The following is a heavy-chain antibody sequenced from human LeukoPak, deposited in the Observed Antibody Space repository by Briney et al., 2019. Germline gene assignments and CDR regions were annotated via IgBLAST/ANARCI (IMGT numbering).Heavy chain of an antibody. CDR2: ISGSGGST. D-gene: IGHD6-19*01. Sequence: GSLRLSCAASGFTFSSYGMHWVRQAAGKGLEWVSAISGSGGSTYYADSVKGRFTISRDNSKNTLYLQMNSLRAEDTAVYYCAKDRSSGWYNWFDPWGQGTLVTVSS. J-gene: IGHJ5*02. V-gene: IGHV3-23*01. CDR3: AKDRSSGWYNWFDP. CDR1: GFTFSSYG.